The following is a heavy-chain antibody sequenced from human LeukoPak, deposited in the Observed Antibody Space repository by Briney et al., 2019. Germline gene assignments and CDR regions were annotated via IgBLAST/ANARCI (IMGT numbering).Heavy chain of an antibody. CDR2: IYSSGST. D-gene: IGHD6-25*01. CDR1: GFTFSSYW. CDR3: ARVGSGYYYYGMDV. V-gene: IGHV3-53*01. J-gene: IGHJ6*02. Sequence: PGGSLRLSCAASGFTFSSYWMSWVRQAPGKGLEWVSVIYSSGSTYYADSVKGRFTISRDNSKNTLYLQMNSLRAEDTAVYYCARVGSGYYYYGMDVWGQGTTVTVSS.